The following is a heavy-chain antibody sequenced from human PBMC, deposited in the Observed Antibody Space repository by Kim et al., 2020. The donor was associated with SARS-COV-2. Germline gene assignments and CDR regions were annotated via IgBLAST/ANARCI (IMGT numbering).Heavy chain of an antibody. Sequence: ASVKVSCKASGYTFTSYAMHWVRQAPGQRLEWMGWINAGNGNTKYSQKFQGRVTITRDTSASTAYMELSSLRSEDTAVYYCARLYYYDSSGYWMRDDAFDIWGQETMVTVSS. J-gene: IGHJ3*02. V-gene: IGHV1-3*01. CDR3: ARLYYYDSSGYWMRDDAFDI. D-gene: IGHD3-22*01. CDR2: INAGNGNT. CDR1: GYTFTSYA.